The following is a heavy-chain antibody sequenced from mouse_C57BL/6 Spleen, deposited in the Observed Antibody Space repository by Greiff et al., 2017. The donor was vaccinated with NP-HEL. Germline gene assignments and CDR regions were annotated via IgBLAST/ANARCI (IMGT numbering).Heavy chain of an antibody. V-gene: IGHV1-55*01. Sequence: VQLQQPGAELVKPGASVKMSCKASGYTFTSYWITWVKQRPGQGLEWIGDIYPGSGSTNYNEKFKSKATLTVDPSSSTAYMQLSSLTSEDSAVYYCARTGSYDYDAMDYWGQGTSVTVSS. CDR1: GYTFTSYW. CDR3: ARTGSYDYDAMDY. J-gene: IGHJ4*01. D-gene: IGHD2-10*02. CDR2: IYPGSGST.